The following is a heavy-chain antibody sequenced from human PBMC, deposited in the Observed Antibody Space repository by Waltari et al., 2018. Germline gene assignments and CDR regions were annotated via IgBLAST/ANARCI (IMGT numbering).Heavy chain of an antibody. CDR3: ARGGTDFRTGGEDRYYFDY. CDR1: GFTFSSYE. Sequence: EVQLVESGGGLVQPGGSLRLSCAASGFTFSSYEFNWVRQAPGKGLGWVSYISSSGSTIYYEDSVKGRFTISRDNAKNSLYLQMNNVRPEDTAVYFCARGGTDFRTGGEDRYYFDYWGQGTLVTVSS. V-gene: IGHV3-48*03. J-gene: IGHJ4*02. CDR2: ISSSGSTI. D-gene: IGHD3-3*01.